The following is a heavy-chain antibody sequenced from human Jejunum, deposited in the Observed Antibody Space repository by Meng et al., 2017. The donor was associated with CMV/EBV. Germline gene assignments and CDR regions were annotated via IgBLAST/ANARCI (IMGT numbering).Heavy chain of an antibody. J-gene: IGHJ4*02. CDR2: INVNTGGT. V-gene: IGHV1-2*02. D-gene: IGHD2-2*02. Sequence: TLTDSFMHWVRQAPGQGLEWMGFINVNTGGTKSAQKLQGRVTMTRDTSISTAYMDLSRLGTDDTAVYYCVREGYYCTTNNCYKSFDYWGQGTLVTSPQ. CDR3: VREGYYCTTNNCYKSFDY. CDR1: TLTDSF.